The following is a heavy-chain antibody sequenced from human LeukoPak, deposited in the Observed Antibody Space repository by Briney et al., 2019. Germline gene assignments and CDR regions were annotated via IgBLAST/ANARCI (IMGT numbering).Heavy chain of an antibody. CDR2: INPNSGGT. CDR3: AAEPLSYGDYGLDAFDI. D-gene: IGHD4-17*01. V-gene: IGHV1-2*02. CDR1: GYTSTGYY. Sequence: GASVKVSCKASGYTSTGYYMHWVRQAPGQGLEWMGWINPNSGGTNYAQKFQGRVTMTRDTSISTAYMELSRLRSDDTAVYYCAAEPLSYGDYGLDAFDIWGQGTMVTVSS. J-gene: IGHJ3*02.